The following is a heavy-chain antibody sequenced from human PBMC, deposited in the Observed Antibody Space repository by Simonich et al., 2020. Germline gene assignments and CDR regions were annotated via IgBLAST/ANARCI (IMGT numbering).Heavy chain of an antibody. CDR1: GFTFSSYW. D-gene: IGHD4-4*01. J-gene: IGHJ3*02. V-gene: IGHV3-74*01. CDR3: ARDYSNYDAFDI. CDR2: IKSDGSST. Sequence: EVQLVESGGGLVQPGGSLRLSCAASGFTFSSYWMHWVRQAPGKGLVWGPRIKSDGSSTRYADSVKGRFTISRDNAKNTLYLQMNSLRAEDTAVYYCARDYSNYDAFDIWGQGTMVTVSS.